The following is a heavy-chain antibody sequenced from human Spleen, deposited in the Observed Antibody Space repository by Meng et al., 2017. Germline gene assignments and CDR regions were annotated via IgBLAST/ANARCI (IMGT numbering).Heavy chain of an antibody. CDR1: GGSVSDGNYY. V-gene: IGHV4-61*01. D-gene: IGHD3-16*01. CDR3: ATVIPFGIAFGRREYYFDY. CDR2: IYYSGST. J-gene: IGHJ4*02. Sequence: GSLRLSCTVSGGSVSDGNYYWTWIRQPPGKGLEWTGYIYYSGSTYYNPSLKSQVTISVDTSKNQFSLKLNSVTAADTAVYYCATVIPFGIAFGRREYYFDYWGQGTLVTVSS.